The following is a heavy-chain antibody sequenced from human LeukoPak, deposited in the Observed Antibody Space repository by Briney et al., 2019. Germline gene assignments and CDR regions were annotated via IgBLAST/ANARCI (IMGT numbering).Heavy chain of an antibody. Sequence: SETLSLTCTVSGVSTSDSYWSWLRQPPGKGLEWIGYIFHTGDSHHNPSFRSRVSISLDTSKDQISLRLTSVTAADTAVYYCAGHRSASPLASWGQGPLAT. J-gene: IGHJ5*02. CDR3: AGHRSASPLAS. D-gene: IGHD3-3*02. CDR2: IFHTGDS. V-gene: IGHV4-59*08. CDR1: GVSTSDSY.